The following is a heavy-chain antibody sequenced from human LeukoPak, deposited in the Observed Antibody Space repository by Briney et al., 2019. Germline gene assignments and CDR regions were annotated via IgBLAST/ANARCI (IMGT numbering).Heavy chain of an antibody. CDR3: ARDPPIVVVPAAPEYYFDY. J-gene: IGHJ4*02. V-gene: IGHV1-2*02. CDR1: GYTFTGYY. CDR2: INPNSGGT. D-gene: IGHD2-2*01. Sequence: ASVKVSCKASGYTFTGYYMHWVRQAPGQGLEWMGWINPNSGGTNYAQKFQGGVTMTRDTSISTAYMELSRLRSDDTAVYYCARDPPIVVVPAAPEYYFDYWGQGTLVTVSS.